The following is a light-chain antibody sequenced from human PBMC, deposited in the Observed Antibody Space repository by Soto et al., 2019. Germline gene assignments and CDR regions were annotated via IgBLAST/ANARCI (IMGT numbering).Light chain of an antibody. J-gene: IGKJ3*01. V-gene: IGKV2-30*02. Sequence: DVVLTQSPLSLPVTVGQPASISCRSSQGLVHSDGDTYLNWFHRRPGQSPRRLLYKVSNRDSGVPDRVSGSGSGPDFTLKISRVEAEDVGIYYGMQGTHLITFGPGTRVDIK. CDR3: MQGTHLIT. CDR1: QGLVHSDGDTY. CDR2: KVS.